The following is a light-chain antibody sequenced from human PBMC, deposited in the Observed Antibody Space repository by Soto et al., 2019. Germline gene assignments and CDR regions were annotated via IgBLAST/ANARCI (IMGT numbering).Light chain of an antibody. J-gene: IGLJ3*02. CDR3: FSYAGSSTWV. V-gene: IGLV2-23*02. CDR1: RSDIGSYNS. CDR2: EVT. Sequence: QSVLTQPASVSGSPGQSITISCTGTRSDIGSYNSIAWYQQHPGKAPRVMIFEVTKRPSGISNRFSGSKSGSTASLTISGLQAEDEADCFCFSYAGSSTWVFGGGTKVTVL.